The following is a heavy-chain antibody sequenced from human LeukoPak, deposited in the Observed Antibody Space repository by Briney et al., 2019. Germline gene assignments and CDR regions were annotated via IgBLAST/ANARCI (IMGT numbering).Heavy chain of an antibody. J-gene: IGHJ5*02. Sequence: ASVKVSCKVSGYTLTELSMHWVRQAPGKGLEWMGGFDPEDGETIYAQKFQGRVTMTEDTSTDTAYMELSSLRSEDTAVYYCANSYYYDSGGYYYVWFDPWGQGTLVTVSS. D-gene: IGHD3-22*01. CDR3: ANSYYYDSGGYYYVWFDP. V-gene: IGHV1-24*01. CDR1: GYTLTELS. CDR2: FDPEDGET.